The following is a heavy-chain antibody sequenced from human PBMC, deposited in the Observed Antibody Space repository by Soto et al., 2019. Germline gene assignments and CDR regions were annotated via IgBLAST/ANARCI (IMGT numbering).Heavy chain of an antibody. CDR1: CYTFTSYG. CDR3: AGGWLAAAGWVNYYYYGMDV. J-gene: IGHJ6*02. CDR2: ISAYNGNT. V-gene: IGHV1-18*01. D-gene: IGHD6-13*01. Sequence: ASVKVSCKASCYTFTSYGISWVRQAPGQGLEGMGWISAYNGNTNYADSVKGRFTIYRDNAKNSLYLQMNSLRAEDTAVYYCAGGWLAAAGWVNYYYYGMDVWGQGTTVTVYS.